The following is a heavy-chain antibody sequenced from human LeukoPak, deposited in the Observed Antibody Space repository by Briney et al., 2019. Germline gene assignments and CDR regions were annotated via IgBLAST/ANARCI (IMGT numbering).Heavy chain of an antibody. CDR1: GDTFSGYY. J-gene: IGHJ4*02. CDR2: INPNSGGT. D-gene: IGHD1-26*01. CDR3: ASGKPIVGALFDY. Sequence: ASAKVSCKASGDTFSGYYIHWVRQAPGQGLEWLGWINPNSGGTNYAQKFQGRVTMTRDTSISTAYMELSRLRSDDTAVYYCASGKPIVGALFDYWGQGTLVTVSS. V-gene: IGHV1-2*02.